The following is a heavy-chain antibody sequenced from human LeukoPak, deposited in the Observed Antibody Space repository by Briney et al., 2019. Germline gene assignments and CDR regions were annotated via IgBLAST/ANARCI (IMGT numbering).Heavy chain of an antibody. CDR1: GFTFSSYD. CDR3: ARALWGAIEGNYYYHYGMDV. J-gene: IGHJ6*02. Sequence: GGSLRLSCAASGFTFSSYDMHWVRQATGKGLEWVSAIGTAGDTYYPGSVKGRFTISRENAKNSLYLQMNSLRAGDTAVYYCARALWGAIEGNYYYHYGMDVWGQGTTVTVSS. V-gene: IGHV3-13*01. D-gene: IGHD2-21*01. CDR2: IGTAGDT.